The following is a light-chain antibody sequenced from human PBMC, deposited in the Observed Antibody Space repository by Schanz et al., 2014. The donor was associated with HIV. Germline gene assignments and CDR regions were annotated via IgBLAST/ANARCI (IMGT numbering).Light chain of an antibody. CDR3: CSYAGSNNLV. Sequence: QSVLTQPPSASGTPGQRVTISCTGTSSNIGAGYDVHWYQQVPGTAPKLLIFDDDSRPSGVPDRFSGSKSGNTASLTISGLQAEDEADYYCCSYAGSNNLVFGGGTKVTVL. V-gene: IGLV1-40*01. CDR2: DDD. CDR1: SSNIGAGYD. J-gene: IGLJ2*01.